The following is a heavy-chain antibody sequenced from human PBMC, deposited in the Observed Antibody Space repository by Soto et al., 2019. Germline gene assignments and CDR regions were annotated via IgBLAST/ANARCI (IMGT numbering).Heavy chain of an antibody. CDR3: ATRIRIARPSAFDI. V-gene: IGHV1-24*01. CDR2: FDPEDGET. D-gene: IGHD6-6*01. Sequence: ASVKVSCKVSGYTLTELSMHWVRQAPGKGLEWMGGFDPEDGETIYAQKSQGRVTMTEDTSTDTAYMELSSLRSEDTAVYYCATRIRIARPSAFDIWGQGTMVTVSS. J-gene: IGHJ3*02. CDR1: GYTLTELS.